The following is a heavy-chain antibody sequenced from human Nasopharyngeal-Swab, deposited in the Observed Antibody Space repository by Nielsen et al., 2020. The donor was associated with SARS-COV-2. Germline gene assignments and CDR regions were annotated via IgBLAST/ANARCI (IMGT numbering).Heavy chain of an antibody. CDR3: ARDLGYSGSYNDAFDI. D-gene: IGHD1-26*01. J-gene: IGHJ3*02. Sequence: GESLKISCAASGFTFSSYGMHWVRQAPGKGLEWVAVIWYDGSNKYYADSVKGRFTISRDNSKNTLYLQMNSLRAEDTAVYYCARDLGYSGSYNDAFDIWGQGTMVTVSS. CDR2: IWYDGSNK. V-gene: IGHV3-33*01. CDR1: GFTFSSYG.